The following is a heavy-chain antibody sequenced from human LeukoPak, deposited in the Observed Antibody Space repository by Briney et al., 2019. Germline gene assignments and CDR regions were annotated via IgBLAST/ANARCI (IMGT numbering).Heavy chain of an antibody. V-gene: IGHV3-48*02. Sequence: GGSLRLSCAASGFTFSSYSMNWVRQAPGKGLEWVSYISSSSTIYYADSVKGRFTISRDNAKNSLYLQMNSLRDEDTAVYYCARDGKWLPSLFDYWGQGTLVTVSS. CDR2: ISSSSTI. CDR1: GFTFSSYS. CDR3: ARDGKWLPSLFDY. D-gene: IGHD6-19*01. J-gene: IGHJ4*02.